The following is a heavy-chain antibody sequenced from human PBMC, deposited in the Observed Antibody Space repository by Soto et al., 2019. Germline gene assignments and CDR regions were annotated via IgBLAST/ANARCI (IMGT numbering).Heavy chain of an antibody. CDR3: ARDARGDEDPLAY. CDR1: GYTFTGYY. J-gene: IGHJ4*02. D-gene: IGHD1-1*01. CDR2: INPNSGGT. Sequence: GASVKVSCKASGYTFTGYYMHWVRQAPGQGLEWMGWINPNSGGTNYAQKFQGWVTMTRDTSISTAYMELSRLRSDDTAVYYCARDARGDEDPLAYSAQRTPVTVSS. V-gene: IGHV1-2*04.